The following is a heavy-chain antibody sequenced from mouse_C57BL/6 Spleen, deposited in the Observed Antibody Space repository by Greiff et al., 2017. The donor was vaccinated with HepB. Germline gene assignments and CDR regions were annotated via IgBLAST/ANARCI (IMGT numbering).Heavy chain of an antibody. V-gene: IGHV1-22*01. CDR2: INPNNGGT. Sequence: EVKRVESGPELVKPGASVKMSCKASGYTFTDYNMHWVKQSHGKSLEWIGYINPNNGGTSYNQKFKGKATLTVNKSSSTAYMELRSLTSEDSAVYYCARNYDYDDGDYFDYWGQGTTLTVSS. J-gene: IGHJ2*01. CDR3: ARNYDYDDGDYFDY. CDR1: GYTFTDYN. D-gene: IGHD2-4*01.